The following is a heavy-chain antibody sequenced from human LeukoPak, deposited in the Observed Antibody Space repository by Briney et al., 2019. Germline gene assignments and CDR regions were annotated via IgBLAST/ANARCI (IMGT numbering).Heavy chain of an antibody. J-gene: IGHJ6*02. Sequence: SETLSLTCTVSGGSISSYYWSWIRQPPGKGLEWIGYIYYSGSTNYNPSLKSRVTISVDTSKNQFSLKLSSVTAADTAVYYCASVRANTAYYYYYGMDVWGQGTTVTVSS. D-gene: IGHD3-10*01. CDR3: ASVRANTAYYYYYGMDV. V-gene: IGHV4-59*12. CDR2: IYYSGST. CDR1: GGSISSYY.